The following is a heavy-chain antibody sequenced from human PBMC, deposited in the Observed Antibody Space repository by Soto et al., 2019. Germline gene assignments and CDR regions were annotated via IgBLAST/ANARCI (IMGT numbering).Heavy chain of an antibody. CDR1: GFTFDSHE. CDR2: ISNSGAYT. CDR3: ARESEDLTSNFDY. Sequence: EVHLLESGGGLVQPGGSLRLSCAASGFTFDSHEMSWVRQAPGKGLEWVSTISNSGAYTYYADSVKGRFTVSRDNSKSTLYLQMSSLRAEDTALYYCARESEDLTSNFDYWGQGTLVTVSS. V-gene: IGHV3-23*01. J-gene: IGHJ4*02.